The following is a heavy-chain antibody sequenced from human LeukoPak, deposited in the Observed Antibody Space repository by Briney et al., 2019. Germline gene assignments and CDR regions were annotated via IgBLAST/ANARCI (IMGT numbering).Heavy chain of an antibody. V-gene: IGHV3-30-3*01. Sequence: GRSLRLSCAASGFTFNIYAMHWVRQAPGKGLEWVAVISFDGTNTYYADSVKGRFTISRDNAKNSLYLQMNSLRAEDTAVYYCARTDAFDMWGQGTMVTVS. CDR2: ISFDGTNT. J-gene: IGHJ3*02. CDR3: ARTDAFDM. CDR1: GFTFNIYA.